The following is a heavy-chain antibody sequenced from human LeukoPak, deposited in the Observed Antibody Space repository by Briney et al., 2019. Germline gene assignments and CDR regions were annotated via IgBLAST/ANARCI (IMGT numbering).Heavy chain of an antibody. D-gene: IGHD3-9*01. CDR2: IYYSGST. Sequence: SETLSLTCTVSGGSIISNSYYWGWIRQPPGKGLEWIGSIYYSGSTYYNPSLKSRVTISVDTSKNQFSLKLTSVTAADTAVHYCARAVSSFDISAGVLYWGQGTLDTVSS. CDR1: GGSIISNSYY. CDR3: ARAVSSFDISAGVLY. J-gene: IGHJ4*02. V-gene: IGHV4-39*07.